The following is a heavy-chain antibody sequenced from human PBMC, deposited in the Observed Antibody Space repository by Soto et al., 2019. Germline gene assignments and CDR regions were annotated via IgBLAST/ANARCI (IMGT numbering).Heavy chain of an antibody. CDR1: GYSFTSYW. Sequence: GESLKISCKGSGYSFTSYWIGWVRQMPGKGLEWMGIIYPGDSDTRYSPSFQGQATISADKSISTAYLQWSSLKASDTTMYYCASFTQDMYYGMDVWGQGTTVTVS. CDR3: ASFTQDMYYGMDV. CDR2: IYPGDSDT. V-gene: IGHV5-51*01. J-gene: IGHJ6*02. D-gene: IGHD3-16*01.